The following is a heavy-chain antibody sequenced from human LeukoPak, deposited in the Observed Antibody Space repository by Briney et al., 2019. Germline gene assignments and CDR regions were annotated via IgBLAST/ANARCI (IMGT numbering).Heavy chain of an antibody. J-gene: IGHJ4*02. D-gene: IGHD5-24*01. CDR1: GFTFDDYA. V-gene: IGHV3-9*01. Sequence: GRSLRLSCAASGFTFDDYAMHWVRQAPGKGLEWVSGISWNSGSIGYADSVKGRFTISRDNAKNSLYLQMNSLRAEDTALYYCAKALGDDSTGFDYWGQGTLVTVSS. CDR3: AKALGDDSTGFDY. CDR2: ISWNSGSI.